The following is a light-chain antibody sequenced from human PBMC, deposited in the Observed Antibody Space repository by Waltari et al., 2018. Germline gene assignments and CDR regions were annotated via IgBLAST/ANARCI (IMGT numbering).Light chain of an antibody. CDR1: SSDVGGYNH. CDR2: EVN. V-gene: IGLV2-14*03. Sequence: QSALTQPASVSGSPGQSITITCTGTSSDVGGYNHVSWYQQHPGKVPKLVIYEVNHRPSGVSNRFSGYKSGNTASLTISGLQAEDEADYYCNSYTTSRSFWVFGGGTKLTVL. CDR3: NSYTTSRSFWV. J-gene: IGLJ3*02.